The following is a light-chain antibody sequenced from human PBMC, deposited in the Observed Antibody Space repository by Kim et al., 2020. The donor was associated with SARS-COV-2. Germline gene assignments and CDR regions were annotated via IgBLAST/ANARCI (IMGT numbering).Light chain of an antibody. J-gene: IGLJ3*02. CDR3: YSAADNNWV. CDR1: VLAKKY. CDR2: KDS. V-gene: IGLV3-27*01. Sequence: VSPGQTASITCSGDVLAKKYARWFQQKPGQAPVLVIYKDSERPSGIPERFSGSSSGTTVTLTISGAQVEDEADYYCYSAADNNWVFGGGTQLTVL.